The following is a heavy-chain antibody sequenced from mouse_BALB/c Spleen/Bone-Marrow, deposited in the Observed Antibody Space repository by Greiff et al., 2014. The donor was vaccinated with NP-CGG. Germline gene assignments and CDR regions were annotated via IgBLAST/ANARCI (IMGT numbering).Heavy chain of an antibody. J-gene: IGHJ3*01. CDR1: GYSFTSYY. D-gene: IGHD2-4*01. CDR3: ARRVITTGPGFAY. Sequence: VQLQQSGPELMKPGASVKISCKASGYSFTSYYMHWVKQSHGKSFEWIGYIDPFNGGTNYNQKFKGKATLTVDKSSSTAYMHLSSLTSEDSAVYYCARRVITTGPGFAYWGQGTLVTVSA. CDR2: IDPFNGGT. V-gene: IGHV1S135*01.